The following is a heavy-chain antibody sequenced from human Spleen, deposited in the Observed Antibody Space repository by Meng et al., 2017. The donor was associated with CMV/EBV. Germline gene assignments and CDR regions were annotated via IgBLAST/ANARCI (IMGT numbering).Heavy chain of an antibody. CDR2: INHSGST. J-gene: IGHJ6*02. CDR1: GGSFSGYY. D-gene: IGHD2-15*01. Sequence: SETLSLTCAVYGGSFSGYYWSWIRQPPGKGLEWIGEINHSGSTNYNPSLKSRLNISVDTSKNQFSLKLRSVTAADTAVYYCARSQSGYCSGGSCYSAYYYYGMDVWGQGTTVTVSS. CDR3: ARSQSGYCSGGSCYSAYYYYGMDV. V-gene: IGHV4-34*01.